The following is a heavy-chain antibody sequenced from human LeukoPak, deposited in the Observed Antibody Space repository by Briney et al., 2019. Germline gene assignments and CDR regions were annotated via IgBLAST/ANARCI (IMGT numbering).Heavy chain of an antibody. D-gene: IGHD4-23*01. V-gene: IGHV3-43*02. CDR2: ISGDGFTT. J-gene: IGHJ4*02. CDR3: GRDHVYGGADY. Sequence: GGCLRLSCAASGFTFDRFAMHWVRQAPGKGLEWVSLISGDGFTTYYVDSVKGRFTMSRDNSKNSLYLQMKSLRTEDTALYYCGRDHVYGGADYWGQGTLVTVSS. CDR1: GFTFDRFA.